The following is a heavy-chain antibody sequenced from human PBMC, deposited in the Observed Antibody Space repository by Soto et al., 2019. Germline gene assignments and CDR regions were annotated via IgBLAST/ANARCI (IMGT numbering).Heavy chain of an antibody. J-gene: IGHJ4*02. D-gene: IGHD2-21*02. CDR3: ARDPAECGSDCSPTGFDY. CDR2: TYYRSKWYN. V-gene: IGHV6-1*01. Sequence: TLSLTCAISGDSVSNNSAAWNWIRQSPSRGLEWLGRTYYRSKWYNDYAVSVKGRVTINPDTSKNQFSLQLNSVTPEDTAVYYCARDPAECGSDCSPTGFDYWGQGTLVTVSS. CDR1: GDSVSNNSAA.